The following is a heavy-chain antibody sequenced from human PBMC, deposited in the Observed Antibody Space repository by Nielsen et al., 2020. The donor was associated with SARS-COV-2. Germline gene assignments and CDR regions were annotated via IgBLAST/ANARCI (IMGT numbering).Heavy chain of an antibody. D-gene: IGHD3-3*01. J-gene: IGHJ6*04. CDR2: INPSGSGT. CDR1: GFTFSSTW. V-gene: IGHV3-74*01. Sequence: GESLKISCSASGFTFSSTWMDWVRQAPGQGLGWVSRINPSGSGTAYADSVKGRFAVSRDNAGNTVVLQIHSLRVEDTAVYYCAGGADFWSGTQKYYMDVWGKGTTVTVSS. CDR3: AGGADFWSGTQKYYMDV.